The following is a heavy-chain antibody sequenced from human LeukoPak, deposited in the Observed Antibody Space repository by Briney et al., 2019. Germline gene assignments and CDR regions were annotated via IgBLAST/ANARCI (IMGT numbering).Heavy chain of an antibody. CDR1: GGSFSDSY. CDR2: VYSSGST. V-gene: IGHV4-59*10. D-gene: IGHD1-14*01. J-gene: IGHJ6*03. Sequence: SETLSLTCAVYGGSFSDSYWSWIRQPAGKGLEWIGRVYSSGSTNYNPSFKSRVTISVDTSKNQFSLKLNSVTAADTAVYYCARFPGGAEYRHYYYMDVWGKGTTVTVSS. CDR3: ARFPGGAEYRHYYYMDV.